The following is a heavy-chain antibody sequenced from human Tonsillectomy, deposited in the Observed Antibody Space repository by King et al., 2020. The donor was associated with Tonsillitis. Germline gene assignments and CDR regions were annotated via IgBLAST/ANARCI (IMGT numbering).Heavy chain of an antibody. J-gene: IGHJ6*03. D-gene: IGHD3-10*01. CDR2: IYYSGST. CDR3: ARGRASYGYYGAGSYPPPKPYYYMDV. CDR1: GGSISSSSYY. V-gene: IGHV4-39*01. Sequence: KLQESGPGLVKPSETLSLTCTVSGGSISSSSYYWGWIRQPTGKGLEWIGSIYYSGSTYYNPSLKSRVTISVDTSKNQFSLKLSSVTAADTAVYYCARGRASYGYYGAGSYPPPKPYYYMDVWGKGTTVTVSS.